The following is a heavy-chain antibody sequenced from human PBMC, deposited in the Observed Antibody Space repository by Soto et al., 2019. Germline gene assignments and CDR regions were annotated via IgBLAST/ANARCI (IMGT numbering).Heavy chain of an antibody. D-gene: IGHD6-6*01. Sequence: VASVKVSCKASGYTFTGYYMHWVRQAPGQGLEWMGWINPNSGGTNYAQKFQGWVTMTRDTSISTAYMELSRLRSDDTAVYYCARDGDIAARPNYYYGRDVWGQGTTVTVSS. CDR1: GYTFTGYY. CDR2: INPNSGGT. CDR3: ARDGDIAARPNYYYGRDV. J-gene: IGHJ6*02. V-gene: IGHV1-2*04.